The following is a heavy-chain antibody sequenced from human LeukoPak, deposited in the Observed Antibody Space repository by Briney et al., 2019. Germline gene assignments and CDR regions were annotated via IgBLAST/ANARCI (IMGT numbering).Heavy chain of an antibody. CDR3: ARVVGYGGNSGAFDI. V-gene: IGHV1-46*01. J-gene: IGHJ3*02. CDR1: GYTFTNYY. D-gene: IGHD4-23*01. Sequence: ASVTVSCKASGYTFTNYYMHWVRQAPGQGREWMGIINPSGGSTSYAQKFQGRATMTRDTSTSTVYMELSSLRSEDTAVYYCARVVGYGGNSGAFDIWGQGTMVTVSS. CDR2: INPSGGST.